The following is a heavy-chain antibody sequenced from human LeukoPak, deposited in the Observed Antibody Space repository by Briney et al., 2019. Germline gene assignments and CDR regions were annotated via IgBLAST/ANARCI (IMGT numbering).Heavy chain of an antibody. J-gene: IGHJ4*02. CDR1: EITFSSYV. Sequence: PGGSLRLLHATSEITFSSYVMSWVRQAPGKGLEWVSTISGGGLSTHYADSVKGRFTISRDNSENTLYLQMTSLRAEDTAVYYCAKDQGDRLGSSFSWGQGTLVTVSS. CDR3: AKDQGDRLGSSFS. D-gene: IGHD2-2*01. CDR2: ISGGGLST. V-gene: IGHV3-23*01.